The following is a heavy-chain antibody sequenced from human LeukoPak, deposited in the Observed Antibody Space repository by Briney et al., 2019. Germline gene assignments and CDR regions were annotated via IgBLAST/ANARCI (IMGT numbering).Heavy chain of an antibody. J-gene: IGHJ4*02. D-gene: IGHD3-10*01. CDR3: ARSGVAGVTGGWGLDC. CDR2: VSAHNGDT. V-gene: IGHV1-18*01. CDR1: GYSSHTYG. Sequence: ASVKVSCKASGYSSHTYGLTWVRQAPGQGPEWVGWVSAHNGDTNYAQKFRGRVTMTTDTSTSTAYMELRSLRSDDTAVYYCARSGVAGVTGGWGLDCWGQGTLVTVSS.